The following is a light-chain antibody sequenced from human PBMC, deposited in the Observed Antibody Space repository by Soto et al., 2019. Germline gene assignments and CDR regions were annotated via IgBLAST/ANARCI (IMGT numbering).Light chain of an antibody. CDR1: QSVNIY. V-gene: IGKV3D-15*01. J-gene: IGKJ4*01. CDR2: GAT. CDR3: QQYDDWLRLT. Sequence: EIVMTQSPATLSVSPGERATLSCRASQSVNIYLAWYQQKPGQAPRLLIFGATYRATGIPARFSGSGPGTEFNLTISSLQSEDFAVYFCQQYDDWLRLTFGGGTKVDI.